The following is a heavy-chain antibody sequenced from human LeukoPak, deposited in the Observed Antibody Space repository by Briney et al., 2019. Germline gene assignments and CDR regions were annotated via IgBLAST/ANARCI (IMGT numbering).Heavy chain of an antibody. CDR3: ARHPSDTRGWPLDL. D-gene: IGHD6-19*01. V-gene: IGHV5-51*01. J-gene: IGHJ5*02. Sequence: GESLKIFCQGSGYSSASHWIGWVRQRPGKGLAWMGIIYAGDSETRYSPSFQGQVTISVDKSSSIAYLQWSSLMASDTAIYYCARHPSDTRGWPLDLWGQGTLVTVSS. CDR1: GYSSASHW. CDR2: IYAGDSET.